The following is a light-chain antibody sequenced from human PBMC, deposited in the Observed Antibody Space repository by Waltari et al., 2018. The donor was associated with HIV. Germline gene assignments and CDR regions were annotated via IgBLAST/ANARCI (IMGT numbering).Light chain of an antibody. CDR2: DTS. Sequence: QAVVTQEPSLTVSPGGTVTLTCGSSTGAVTSGHPPYWFQQKPGQAPRTLIYDTSNKHSWTPARFSGSLLGGKAALTLSGAQPEDEADYYCLLSYSGVPPWVFGGGTKLTVL. CDR1: TGAVTSGHP. J-gene: IGLJ3*02. CDR3: LLSYSGVPPWV. V-gene: IGLV7-46*01.